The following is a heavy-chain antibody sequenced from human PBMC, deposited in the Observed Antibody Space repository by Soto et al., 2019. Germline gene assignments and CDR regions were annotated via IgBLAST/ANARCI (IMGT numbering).Heavy chain of an antibody. CDR2: VSPKSGGT. Sequence: QVQLVQSAAEVKKPGASVKVSCKASGYNFSDYYIHWVRQAPGQGLEWLGWVSPKSGGTNYAQKCKGRVTMTRDTCRNTVYMDLRELKCGGTALFYCAREIFGGGILYWFDPWGQGTLVTGSS. CDR3: AREIFGGGILYWFDP. D-gene: IGHD3-3*01. J-gene: IGHJ5*02. V-gene: IGHV1-2*02. CDR1: GYNFSDYY.